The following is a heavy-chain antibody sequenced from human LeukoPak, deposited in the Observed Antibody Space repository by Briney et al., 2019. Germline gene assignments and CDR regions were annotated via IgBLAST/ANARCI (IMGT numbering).Heavy chain of an antibody. J-gene: IGHJ4*02. D-gene: IGHD6-13*01. CDR3: AAETSSSSWYDY. V-gene: IGHV1-58*02. CDR1: GFTFTSSA. CDR2: IVVGSGNT. Sequence: ASVKVSCKASGFTFTSSAMQWVRQARGQRLEWIGWIVVGSGNTNYAQKFQERVTITRDMSTSTAYIELSSLRSEDTAVYYFAAETSSSSWYDYWGQGTLVTVSS.